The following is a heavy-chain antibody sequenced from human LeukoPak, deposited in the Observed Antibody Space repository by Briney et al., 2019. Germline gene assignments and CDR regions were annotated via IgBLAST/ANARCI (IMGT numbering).Heavy chain of an antibody. V-gene: IGHV3-23*01. D-gene: IGHD2-8*01. J-gene: IGHJ4*02. Sequence: QSGGSLRLSCAASGFTFSSYAMSWVRQAPGKGLEWVSVISASGGRTSYADSVKGRFTVSRDNSKNTLYLQMNSLRAEDTAVYYCARAGLYAGSGLDFWGQGTLVTVSS. CDR2: ISASGGRT. CDR1: GFTFSSYA. CDR3: ARAGLYAGSGLDF.